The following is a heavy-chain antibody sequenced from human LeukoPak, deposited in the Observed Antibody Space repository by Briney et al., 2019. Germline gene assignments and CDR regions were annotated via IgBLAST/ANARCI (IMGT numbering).Heavy chain of an antibody. CDR2: INPNSGGT. J-gene: IGHJ6*02. Sequence: ASVKVSCKASGYTFTGYYMHWVRQAPGQGLEWMGRINPNSGGTNYAQKFQGRVTMTRDTSIGTAYMELSRLRSDDTAVYYCARDQSYCSSTSCSPYYYYYGMDVWGQGTTVTVSS. CDR1: GYTFTGYY. D-gene: IGHD2-2*01. CDR3: ARDQSYCSSTSCSPYYYYYGMDV. V-gene: IGHV1-2*06.